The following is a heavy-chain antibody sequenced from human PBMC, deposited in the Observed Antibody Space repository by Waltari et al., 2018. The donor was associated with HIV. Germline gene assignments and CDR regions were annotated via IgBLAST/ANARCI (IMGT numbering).Heavy chain of an antibody. CDR2: IYYSGSI. V-gene: IGHV4-59*01. CDR1: GGSISSYS. Sequence: QVQLQESGPGLVKPSETLSLTCIVSGGSISSYSWSWIRQPPGKGLEWIAYIYYSGSINYNPSFNSRVTVSVDTSKNQFSLKLTSVTAADSAVYYCARGPWTPRDNSFSFDSWGQGTLVTVSS. J-gene: IGHJ4*02. D-gene: IGHD1-20*01. CDR3: ARGPWTPRDNSFSFDS.